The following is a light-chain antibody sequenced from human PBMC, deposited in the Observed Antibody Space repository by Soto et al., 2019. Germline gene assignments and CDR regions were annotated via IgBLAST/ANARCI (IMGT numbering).Light chain of an antibody. V-gene: IGLV2-14*01. CDR1: SSDVGGYNY. CDR3: SSYTSSMA. Sequence: SALTQPASVSGSPGQSITISCTGTSSDVGGYNYVSWYQQHPGKAPKLMIYDVSNRPSRVSNRFSGSKSGNTASLTISGHQAEDEADYYCSSYTSSMAFGTGTKVTVL. J-gene: IGLJ1*01. CDR2: DVS.